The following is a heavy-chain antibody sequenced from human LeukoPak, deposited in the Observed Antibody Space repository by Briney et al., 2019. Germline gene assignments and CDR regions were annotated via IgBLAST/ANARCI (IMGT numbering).Heavy chain of an antibody. J-gene: IGHJ4*02. V-gene: IGHV3-53*01. CDR1: GFTVSSTY. Sequence: GGSLRLSCAASGFTVSSTYMSWVRQAPGKGLEWVSIIYSAGSTYYADSVKRRFTISRDNSKNTLYLQMNSLRAEDTAVYYCARDGSDVAGNRDYWGQGTLVTVSS. CDR2: IYSAGST. CDR3: ARDGSDVAGNRDY. D-gene: IGHD3-10*01.